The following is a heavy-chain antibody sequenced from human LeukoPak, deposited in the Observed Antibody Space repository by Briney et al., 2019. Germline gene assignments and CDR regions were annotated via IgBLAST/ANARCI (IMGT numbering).Heavy chain of an antibody. Sequence: GRSLRLSCAASGFTFSSYAMHWVRQAPNKGLEWVSGIRGSGDPAYYAESVKGRFTVYRDNFRNIVYLQMNSLRAEDTALYYCAKDLSSGTGRGFDHWGQGTLVSVSS. CDR3: AKDLSSGTGRGFDH. CDR1: GFTFSSYA. CDR2: IRGSGDPA. D-gene: IGHD3/OR15-3a*01. J-gene: IGHJ4*02. V-gene: IGHV3-23*01.